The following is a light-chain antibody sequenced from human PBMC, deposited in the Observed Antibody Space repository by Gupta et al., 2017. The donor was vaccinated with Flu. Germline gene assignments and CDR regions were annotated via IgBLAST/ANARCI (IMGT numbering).Light chain of an antibody. Sequence: SVLAQPPSGSVAPGKTARITCGGNNIGNKVVSWYQQRPGQAPVLVVSDESGRPSGIPERFSGSKSATTATLTIIRVEAGDEAAYYCQVWDSSSDFVAFGGGTKLTVL. J-gene: IGLJ2*01. V-gene: IGLV3-21*03. CDR1: NIGNKV. CDR3: QVWDSSSDFVA. CDR2: DES.